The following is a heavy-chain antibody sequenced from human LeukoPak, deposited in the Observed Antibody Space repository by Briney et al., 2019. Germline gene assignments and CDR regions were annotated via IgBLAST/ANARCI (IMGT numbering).Heavy chain of an antibody. CDR3: ARQGYDILTGYIDAFDI. Sequence: PSETLSLTCTVSGGSISSSSYYWGWIRPPPGKGLEWIGSIYYSGSTYYNPSLKSRVTISIDTSKNQFSLKLRSVTAADTAIYYCARQGYDILTGYIDAFDIWGQGTMVTVSS. J-gene: IGHJ3*02. CDR2: IYYSGST. D-gene: IGHD3-9*01. V-gene: IGHV4-39*01. CDR1: GGSISSSSYY.